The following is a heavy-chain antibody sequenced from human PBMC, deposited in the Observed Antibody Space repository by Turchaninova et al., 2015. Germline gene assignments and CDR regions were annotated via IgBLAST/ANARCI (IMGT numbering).Heavy chain of an antibody. CDR2: MRSKEYGGTT. J-gene: IGHJ4*02. Sequence: EVQLVESGGGLVKPGRSLRLSCIASGFTFGDYAMSWIRRAPGRGRGWVRFMRSKEYGGTTEYATSVKGIITITRDDSKSIAYLQMNSLKIEDTAVYYCTRDDIVGPSIPLDYWGQGTLVTVSS. CDR1: GFTFGDYA. V-gene: IGHV3-49*05. CDR3: TRDDIVGPSIPLDY. D-gene: IGHD1-26*01.